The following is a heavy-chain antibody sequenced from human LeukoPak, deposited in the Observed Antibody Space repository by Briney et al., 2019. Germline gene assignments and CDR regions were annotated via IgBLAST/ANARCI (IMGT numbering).Heavy chain of an antibody. CDR1: GFTFANNF. V-gene: IGHV3-7*01. CDR3: VREGFYFFDF. J-gene: IGHJ4*01. CDR2: IKQDGSET. Sequence: GRSLRLSCAASGFTFANNFMSWVRQVPGKGLEWVANIKQDGSETTYADSVRGRFTIFRDNAKDSVYLQVNSLRAEDSATYYCVREGFYFFDFWGQGTLVTVSS.